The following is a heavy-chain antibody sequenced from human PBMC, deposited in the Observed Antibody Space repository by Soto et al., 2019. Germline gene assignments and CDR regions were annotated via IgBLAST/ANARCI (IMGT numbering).Heavy chain of an antibody. V-gene: IGHV5-51*01. CDR2: IYAANSET. Sequence: GGSLKISCEASGYSFSTYWIGWVRQMPGKGLEWVGLIYAANSETRYSPSFQGQVTLSVDKSINTAYLQWSSLKASDTAIYYCGRHPPTPAHNGYLDPLGQGTLVNVSS. J-gene: IGHJ5*02. CDR1: GYSFSTYW. D-gene: IGHD1-7*01. CDR3: GRHPPTPAHNGYLDP.